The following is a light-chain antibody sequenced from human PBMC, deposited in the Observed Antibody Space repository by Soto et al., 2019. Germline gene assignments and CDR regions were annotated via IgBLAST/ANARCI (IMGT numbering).Light chain of an antibody. CDR3: QHYGSSPPYT. CDR2: GAS. Sequence: IVLTQSPDTLSLSPGERATLYCRASRSVSSSYLAWYQHKAGQAPRLLIYGASNRATDIPDRFSGSESGTDFTLNISRLEPEDFAVYYCQHYGSSPPYTFGQGTKLEIK. V-gene: IGKV3-20*01. J-gene: IGKJ2*01. CDR1: RSVSSSY.